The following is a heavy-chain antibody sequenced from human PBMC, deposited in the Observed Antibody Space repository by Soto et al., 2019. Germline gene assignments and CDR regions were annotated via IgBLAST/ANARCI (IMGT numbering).Heavy chain of an antibody. Sequence: GSLRLSCGASGFTFDDYGMSWVRQAPGKGLEWVSGINWNGGSTGYADSVKGRFTISRDNAKNSLYLQMNSLRAEDPAFYHCARGSAATTVAFDFWGQGTMITVS. V-gene: IGHV3-20*01. J-gene: IGHJ3*01. D-gene: IGHD4-17*01. CDR3: ARGSAATTVAFDF. CDR2: INWNGGST. CDR1: GFTFDDYG.